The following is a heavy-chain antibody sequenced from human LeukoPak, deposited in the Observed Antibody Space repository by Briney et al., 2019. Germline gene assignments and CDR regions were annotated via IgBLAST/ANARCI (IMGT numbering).Heavy chain of an antibody. CDR3: ARSRASVATAGTFGD. V-gene: IGHV4-34*01. Sequence: PSETLSLTCAVYGGSFSGSYWSWIRRSPGKGLEWIGEIHHSGSTNYNPSLKSRVTISLDTSNNQFSLKLTSVTAADTAVYYCARSRASVATAGTFGDWGQGALVTVSS. J-gene: IGHJ4*02. CDR2: IHHSGST. CDR1: GGSFSGSY. D-gene: IGHD1-1*01.